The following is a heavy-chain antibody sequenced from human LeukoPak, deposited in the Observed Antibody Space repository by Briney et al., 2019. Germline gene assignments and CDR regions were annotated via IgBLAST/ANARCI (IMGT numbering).Heavy chain of an antibody. Sequence: SETLSLTCTVSGGSISSYYWSWIRQPPGKGLEWIGYIYYSGSTNYNPSLKSRVTISVDTSKNQFSLKLSSVTAADTAVYYCARALIYYCSSTSCYTFDYWGQGTLVTVSS. V-gene: IGHV4-59*12. D-gene: IGHD2-2*02. J-gene: IGHJ4*02. CDR2: IYYSGST. CDR1: GGSISSYY. CDR3: ARALIYYCSSTSCYTFDY.